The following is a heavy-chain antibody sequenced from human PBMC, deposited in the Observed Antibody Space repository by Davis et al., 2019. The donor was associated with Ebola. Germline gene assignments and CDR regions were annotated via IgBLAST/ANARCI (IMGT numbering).Heavy chain of an antibody. CDR3: ARDAHDYDAFDI. D-gene: IGHD5-12*01. CDR2: ISSSSSYI. V-gene: IGHV3-21*01. CDR1: GFTFSSYS. Sequence: PAGSLRLSCAASGFTFSSYSMNWVRQAPGKGLEWVSSISSSSSYIYYADSVKGRFTISRDNAKNSLYLQMNSLRAEDTAVYYCARDAHDYDAFDIWGQGTMVTVSS. J-gene: IGHJ3*02.